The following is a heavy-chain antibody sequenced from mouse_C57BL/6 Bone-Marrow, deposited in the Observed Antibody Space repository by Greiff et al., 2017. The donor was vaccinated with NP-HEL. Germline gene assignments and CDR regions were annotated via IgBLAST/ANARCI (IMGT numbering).Heavy chain of an antibody. J-gene: IGHJ4*01. CDR3: ARGGPMDY. Sequence: VKLQQSGAELARPGASVKLSCKASGYTFTSYGISWVKQRTGQGLEWIGEIYPRSGNTYYNEKFKGKATLTADKSSSTAYMELRSLTSEDSAVYFCARGGPMDYWGQGTSVTVSS. CDR2: IYPRSGNT. V-gene: IGHV1-81*01. CDR1: GYTFTSYG.